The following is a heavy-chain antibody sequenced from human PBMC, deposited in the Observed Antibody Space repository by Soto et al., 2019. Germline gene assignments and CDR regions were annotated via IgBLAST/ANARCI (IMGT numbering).Heavy chain of an antibody. J-gene: IGHJ6*02. V-gene: IGHV3-23*01. Sequence: GGSLRLSCAASGFTFSSYAMSWVRQAPGKGLEWVSAISGSGGSTYYADSVKGRFTISRDNSKNTLYLQMNSLRAEDTAVYYCAKPPGYYGSGSYEVYYGMDVWGQGTTVTVSS. CDR1: GFTFSSYA. CDR2: ISGSGGST. D-gene: IGHD3-10*01. CDR3: AKPPGYYGSGSYEVYYGMDV.